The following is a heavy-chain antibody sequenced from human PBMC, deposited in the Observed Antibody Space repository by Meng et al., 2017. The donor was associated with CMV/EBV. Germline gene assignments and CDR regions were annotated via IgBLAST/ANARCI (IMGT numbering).Heavy chain of an antibody. CDR1: GFTFTSSA. V-gene: IGHV1-58*01. CDR2: IVVGSGNT. CDR3: AADFGDYVVVAPYYYYGMDV. Sequence: SVKVSCKASGFTFTSSAVQWVRQARGQRLEWIGWIVVGSGNTNYAQKFQERVTITRDMSTSTAYMELGSLRSEDTAVYYCAADFGDYVVVAPYYYYGMDVWGQGTTVTVSS. D-gene: IGHD2-15*01. J-gene: IGHJ6*02.